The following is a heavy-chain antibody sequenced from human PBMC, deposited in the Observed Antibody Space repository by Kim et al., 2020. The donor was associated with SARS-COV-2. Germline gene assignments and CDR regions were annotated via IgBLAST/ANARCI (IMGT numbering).Heavy chain of an antibody. D-gene: IGHD3-10*01. CDR2: INWNGGSV. CDR3: AKENSEYGSGSSDYDMDV. CDR1: GFTFDDYA. V-gene: IGHV3-9*01. J-gene: IGHJ6*01. Sequence: GGSLRLSCAASGFTFDDYAMHWVRQAPGKGLEWVSRINWNGGSVDYVDSVKGRFTISRDNAKNSLHLQMNSLRTEDTALYYCAKENSEYGSGSSDYDMDV.